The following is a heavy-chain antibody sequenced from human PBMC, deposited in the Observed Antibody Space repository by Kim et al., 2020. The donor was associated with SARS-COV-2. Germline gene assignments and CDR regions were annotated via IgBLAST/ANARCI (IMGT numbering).Heavy chain of an antibody. V-gene: IGHV4-31*03. J-gene: IGHJ3*02. CDR3: ARSPKSGYCSSTICYKQSGIGAFDI. D-gene: IGHD2-2*02. CDR2: IYYSGST. Sequence: SETLSLTCTVSGGSISSGGYYWSWIRQHPGKGLEWIGYIYYSGSTYYNPSLKSRVTISVDTSKNQFSLKLSSVTAADTAVYYCARSPKSGYCSSTICYKQSGIGAFDIWGQGTMVTVSS. CDR1: GGSISSGGYY.